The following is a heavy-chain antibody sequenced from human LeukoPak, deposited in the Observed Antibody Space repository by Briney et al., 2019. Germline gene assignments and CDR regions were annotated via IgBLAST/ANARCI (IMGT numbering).Heavy chain of an antibody. CDR3: ARGEPTYYYDSSGYWYFDL. D-gene: IGHD3-22*01. Sequence: PSETLSLTCTVSGGSISSYYWSWIRQPPGKGLKWIGYIYYSGSTNYNPSLKSRVTISVDTSKNQFSLKLSSVTAADTAVYYCARGEPTYYYDSSGYWYFDLWGRGTLVTVSS. J-gene: IGHJ2*01. CDR1: GGSISSYY. V-gene: IGHV4-59*01. CDR2: IYYSGST.